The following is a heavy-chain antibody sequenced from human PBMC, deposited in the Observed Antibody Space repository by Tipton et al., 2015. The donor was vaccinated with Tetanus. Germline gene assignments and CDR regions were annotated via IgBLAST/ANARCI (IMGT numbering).Heavy chain of an antibody. CDR1: GASINAGGYL. CDR2: IYYTALT. CDR3: ARNQRWLPYYYAMDV. V-gene: IGHV4-31*03. J-gene: IGHJ6*02. Sequence: TLSLTCTVSGASINAGGYLWTWVRQHPGKGLEWIGNIYYTALTSYTPSLNNRVTISVDTSKNQFSLNVSSVTAADTAVYYCARNQRWLPYYYAMDVWGQGTTVTVS. D-gene: IGHD3-22*01.